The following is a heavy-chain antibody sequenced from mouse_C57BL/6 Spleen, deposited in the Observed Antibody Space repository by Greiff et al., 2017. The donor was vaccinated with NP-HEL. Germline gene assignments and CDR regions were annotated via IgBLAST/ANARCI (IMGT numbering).Heavy chain of an antibody. CDR2: INPSSGYT. J-gene: IGHJ1*03. Sequence: VQLQQSGAELARPGASVKMSCKASGYTFTSYTMHWVKQRPGQGLEWIGYINPSSGYTKYNQKFKDKATLTADKSSSTAYMQLSSLTSEDSAVYSCARSGWDEGWYFDVWGTRTTVTVSS. D-gene: IGHD4-1*01. CDR1: GYTFTSYT. CDR3: ARSGWDEGWYFDV. V-gene: IGHV1-4*01.